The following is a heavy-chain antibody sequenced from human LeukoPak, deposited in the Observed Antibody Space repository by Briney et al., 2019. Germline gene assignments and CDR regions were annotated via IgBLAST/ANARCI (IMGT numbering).Heavy chain of an antibody. V-gene: IGHV4-4*02. CDR3: ARHRSYGSGSYQPLYYYYYMDV. Sequence: SETLSLTCAVSGGSISSSNWWSWVRQPPGKGLEWIGEIYHSGSTNYNPSLKSRATISVDKSKNQFSLKLSSVTAADTAVYYCARHRSYGSGSYQPLYYYYYMDVWGKGTTVTISS. D-gene: IGHD3-10*01. CDR1: GGSISSSNW. CDR2: IYHSGST. J-gene: IGHJ6*03.